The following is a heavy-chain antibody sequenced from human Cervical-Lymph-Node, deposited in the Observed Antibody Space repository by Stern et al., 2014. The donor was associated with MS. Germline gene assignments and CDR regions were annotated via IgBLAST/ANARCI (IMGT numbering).Heavy chain of an antibody. D-gene: IGHD2-8*01. V-gene: IGHV4-39*02. CDR2: IYYSWTT. Sequence: QVQLQESGPGLVKPSETLSLTCTVSGASIDNTHYYWGWIRQPPGKGLEWIGVIYYSWTTYYNPSLNSRVAISVDTSKNQFSMNRPSVTATDTAVYYCARDPVFDGAFDIWGQGTGVTVSS. CDR3: ARDPVFDGAFDI. J-gene: IGHJ3*02. CDR1: GASIDNTHYY.